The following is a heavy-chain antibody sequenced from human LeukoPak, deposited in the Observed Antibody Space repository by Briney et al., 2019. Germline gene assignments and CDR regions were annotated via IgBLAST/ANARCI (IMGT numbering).Heavy chain of an antibody. J-gene: IGHJ6*03. CDR2: IRYDGSNK. Sequence: PGGSLRLSCAASGFTFSSYGMHWVRQAPGKGLEWVAFIRYDGSNKYYADSVKGRFTISRDNSKNTLYLQMNSLRAEDTAVYYCARGSSSWPYYYYYMDVWGKGTTVTVSS. CDR1: GFTFSSYG. D-gene: IGHD6-13*01. V-gene: IGHV3-30*02. CDR3: ARGSSSWPYYYYYMDV.